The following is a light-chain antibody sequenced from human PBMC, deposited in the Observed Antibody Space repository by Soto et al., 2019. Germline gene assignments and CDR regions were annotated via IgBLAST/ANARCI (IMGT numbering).Light chain of an antibody. J-gene: IGLJ2*01. CDR2: EVS. CDR1: SSDVGGYNY. CDR3: TSYTSSSSSHVV. Sequence: QSALTQPASVSGSPGQSITISCTGTSSDVGGYNYVSWYQQHPGKAPKLMIYEVSDRPSRVSNRFSGSKSGNTASLTISGLQAEDEADYYCTSYTSSSSSHVVFGGGTQLTVL. V-gene: IGLV2-14*01.